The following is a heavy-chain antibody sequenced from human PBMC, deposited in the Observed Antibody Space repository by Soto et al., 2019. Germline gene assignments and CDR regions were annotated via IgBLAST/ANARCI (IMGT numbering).Heavy chain of an antibody. D-gene: IGHD4-17*01. CDR1: GFNFSNYA. V-gene: IGHV3-30*03. CDR2: ISYNGGLK. Sequence: QVQLVESGGGVVQPGRSLRLSCAASGFNFSNYAMHWVRQAPGKGLEWLALISYNGGLKYYADSVKGRFTISRDNSKNTLFLHMSSPRGDDTAAYYCARDPAPYYGDHLDFWGQGTLVTVSS. CDR3: ARDPAPYYGDHLDF. J-gene: IGHJ4*02.